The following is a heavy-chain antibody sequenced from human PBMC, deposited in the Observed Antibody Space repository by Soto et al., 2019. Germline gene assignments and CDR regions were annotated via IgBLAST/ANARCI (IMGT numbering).Heavy chain of an antibody. V-gene: IGHV1-18*01. CDR1: GYTXTTYG. CDR3: ARDPHEFWTSYWFDP. CDR2: IIAYDGKT. D-gene: IGHD3-3*01. Sequence: SXKVSFKTSGYTXTTYGIDLVRQAPGQGLELMGWIIAYDGKTTYAEKFQGRVTITTDTSTSKAYIELRSLRSEDTSIYYCARDPHEFWTSYWFDPWGQGTPGTVS. J-gene: IGHJ5*02.